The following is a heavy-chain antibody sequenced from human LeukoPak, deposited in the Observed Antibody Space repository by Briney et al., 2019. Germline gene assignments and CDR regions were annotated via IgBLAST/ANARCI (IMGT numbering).Heavy chain of an antibody. J-gene: IGHJ4*02. CDR2: IYTSGST. CDR3: ARDSGEGLLPFDY. V-gene: IGHV4-61*02. D-gene: IGHD3-3*01. Sequence: PSETLSLTCTVSGGSISSGSYYWSWIRQPAGKGLEWIGRIYTSGSTNYNPSLKSRVTISVDTSKNQFSLKLSSVTAADTAVYYCARDSGEGLLPFDYWGQGTLVTVSS. CDR1: GGSISSGSYY.